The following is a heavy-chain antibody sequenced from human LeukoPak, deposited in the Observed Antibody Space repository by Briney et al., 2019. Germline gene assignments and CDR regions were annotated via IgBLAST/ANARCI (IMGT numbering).Heavy chain of an antibody. CDR1: GFTFSSYA. CDR3: AKDRGLWGI. Sequence: GGSLSLSCAASGFTFSSYAMSWVRQAPGKGLEWVSAISGSGGSTYYAASVKGRFTISSDNSKNTLYLQMNSLRAEDTAVYYCAKDRGLWGIWGQGTLVTVSS. D-gene: IGHD3-16*01. J-gene: IGHJ4*02. CDR2: ISGSGGST. V-gene: IGHV3-23*01.